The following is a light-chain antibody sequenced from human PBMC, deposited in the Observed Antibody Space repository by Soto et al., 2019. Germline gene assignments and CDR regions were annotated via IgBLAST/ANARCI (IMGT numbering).Light chain of an antibody. Sequence: DIQMTQSPSSLSASVGDRVTITCQASQDISNYLNWYQQKPGKAPKLLIYDASNLETGVPSRFSGSGSGTDFTFTISSLQPEDIATYYCQQCDNLLITFGQGTRLEIK. CDR1: QDISNY. CDR3: QQCDNLLIT. CDR2: DAS. V-gene: IGKV1-33*01. J-gene: IGKJ5*01.